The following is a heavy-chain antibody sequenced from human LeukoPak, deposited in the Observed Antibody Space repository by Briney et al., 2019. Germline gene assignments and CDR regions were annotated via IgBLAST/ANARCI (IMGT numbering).Heavy chain of an antibody. D-gene: IGHD3-10*01. CDR1: GFTVSSNY. CDR2: INSDGSST. Sequence: GGSLRLSCAASGFTVSSNYMSWVRQAPGKGLVWVSRINSDGSSTSYADSVKGRFTISRDNAKNTLYLQMNSLRAEDTAVYYCARGGVTIWFGELSPTPSNWFDPWGQGTLVTVSS. J-gene: IGHJ5*02. V-gene: IGHV3-74*01. CDR3: ARGGVTIWFGELSPTPSNWFDP.